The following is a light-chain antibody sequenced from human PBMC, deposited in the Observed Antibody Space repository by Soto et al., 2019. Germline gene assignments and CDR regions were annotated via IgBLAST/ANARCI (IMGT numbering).Light chain of an antibody. CDR3: RSSTTSSTLYVV. CDR2: DVT. J-gene: IGLJ2*01. CDR1: SSDVGGYNY. Sequence: QSALTQPASVSGSPGQSITISCTGTSSDVGGYNYVSWYQQHPGKAPKLMIYDVTNRPSGVSNRFSGSKSGDTASLTISGLPAEAEADYYCRSSTTSSTLYVVFGGGTKLTVL. V-gene: IGLV2-14*01.